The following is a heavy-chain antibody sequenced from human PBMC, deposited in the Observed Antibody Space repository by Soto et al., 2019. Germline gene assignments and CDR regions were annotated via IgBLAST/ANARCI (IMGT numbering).Heavy chain of an antibody. Sequence: GESLKISCKGSGYRFTNYWIGWVRQMPVKGLDWMGIIYPGDSDTRYSPSFQGQVTISADKSISTAYLQWSSLKASDTAMYYCVRLGPQLERPDAFDIWGHGTMVTVSS. J-gene: IGHJ3*02. CDR2: IYPGDSDT. CDR1: GYRFTNYW. CDR3: VRLGPQLERPDAFDI. V-gene: IGHV5-51*01. D-gene: IGHD1-1*01.